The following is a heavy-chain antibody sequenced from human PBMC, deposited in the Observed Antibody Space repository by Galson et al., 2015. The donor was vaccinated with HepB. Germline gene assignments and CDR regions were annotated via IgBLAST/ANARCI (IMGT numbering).Heavy chain of an antibody. Sequence: SLRLSCAASGFTFSSYSMNWVRQAPGKGLEWVSSISSSSNYMYYADSVKGRFTISRDNAKNSLYLQMNSLRAEDTAVYYCARDRGTQLVGNYYYGMDVWGQGTRSPSP. J-gene: IGHJ6*02. CDR1: GFTFSSYS. CDR3: ARDRGTQLVGNYYYGMDV. CDR2: ISSSSNYM. D-gene: IGHD6-6*01. V-gene: IGHV3-21*01.